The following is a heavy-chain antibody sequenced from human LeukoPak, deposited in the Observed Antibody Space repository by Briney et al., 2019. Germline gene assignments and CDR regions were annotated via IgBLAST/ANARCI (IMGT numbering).Heavy chain of an antibody. D-gene: IGHD5-18*01. CDR3: AKDRDTAMEIEY. J-gene: IGHJ4*02. CDR2: VWYDGSNK. V-gene: IGHV3-33*06. Sequence: GGSLRLSCEASGFTFINYGMHWVRRAPGKGLEWVAVVWYDGSNKYYADSVKGRFTISRDNSKNTLYLQMNSLRAEDTAVYYFAKDRDTAMEIEYWGQGTLVTVXS. CDR1: GFTFINYG.